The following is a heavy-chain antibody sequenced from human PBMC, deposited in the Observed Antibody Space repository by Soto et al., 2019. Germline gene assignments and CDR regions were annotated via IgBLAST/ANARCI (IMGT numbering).Heavy chain of an antibody. Sequence: SETLSLTCTVSGGSISSYYWSWIRQPPGKGLEWIGYIYYSGSTNYNPSLKSRVTISVDTSKNQFSLKLSSVTAADTAVYYCARRRGSIAARQGWFDPWGQGTLVTVSS. D-gene: IGHD6-6*01. V-gene: IGHV4-59*08. CDR3: ARRRGSIAARQGWFDP. CDR1: GGSISSYY. CDR2: IYYSGST. J-gene: IGHJ5*02.